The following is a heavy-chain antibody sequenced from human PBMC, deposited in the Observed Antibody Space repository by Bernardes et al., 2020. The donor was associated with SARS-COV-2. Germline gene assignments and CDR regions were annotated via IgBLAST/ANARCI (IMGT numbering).Heavy chain of an antibody. Sequence: ASVKVSCKASGYTFPHFGITWVRQAPGQGLEWLGWVTAYSSDTNYALKFQDRITVTTDTSTSTAYMELRSLRSDDTAMYFCARTDGSSSYFYDYGMDVWGQGTAVTVSS. V-gene: IGHV1-18*04. CDR2: VTAYSSDT. D-gene: IGHD6-13*01. CDR1: GYTFPHFG. CDR3: ARTDGSSSYFYDYGMDV. J-gene: IGHJ6*02.